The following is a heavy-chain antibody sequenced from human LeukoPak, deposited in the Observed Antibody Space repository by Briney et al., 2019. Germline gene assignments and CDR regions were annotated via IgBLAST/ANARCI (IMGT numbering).Heavy chain of an antibody. CDR3: ASAATPTLIPAAGPTLAY. D-gene: IGHD6-13*01. CDR2: IIPIFGTA. Sequence: SVKVSCKASGGTFSSYAISWVRQAPGQGLEWMGGIIPIFGTANYAQKFQGRVTITADESTSTAYMELSSLTSEDTAVYYCASAATPTLIPAAGPTLAYWGQGTLVTVSS. V-gene: IGHV1-69*13. J-gene: IGHJ4*02. CDR1: GGTFSSYA.